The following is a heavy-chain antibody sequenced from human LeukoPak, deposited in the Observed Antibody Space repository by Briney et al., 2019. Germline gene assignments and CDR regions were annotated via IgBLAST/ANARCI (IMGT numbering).Heavy chain of an antibody. Sequence: PGGSLRLSCAASGFTFSSYSMNWVRQAPGKGLEWVSSISSSSSYIYYADSVKGRFTISRDNAKNSLYLQMNSLRAEDTAVYYCARDWELPNWFDPWGQGTLVTVSS. J-gene: IGHJ5*02. CDR1: GFTFSSYS. CDR3: ARDWELPNWFDP. V-gene: IGHV3-21*04. D-gene: IGHD1-26*01. CDR2: ISSSSSYI.